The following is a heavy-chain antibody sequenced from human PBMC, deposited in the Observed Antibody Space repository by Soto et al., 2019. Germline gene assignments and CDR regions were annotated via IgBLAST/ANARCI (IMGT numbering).Heavy chain of an antibody. Sequence: PGGSLRLSCAASGFTFSSHAMSWARQAPGKGLEWVSSIIDSGGCSYHARSVRLRFTISIDNSKKLLYLQMNSLRAADTALFYCAKDKMEQWLVGGYYDYWGQGALVTVSS. CDR2: IIDSGGCS. CDR3: AKDKMEQWLVGGYYDY. J-gene: IGHJ4*02. D-gene: IGHD6-19*01. CDR1: GFTFSSHA. V-gene: IGHV3-23*01.